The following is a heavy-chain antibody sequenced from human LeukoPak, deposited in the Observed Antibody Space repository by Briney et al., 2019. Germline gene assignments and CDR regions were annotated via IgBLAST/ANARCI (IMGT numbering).Heavy chain of an antibody. D-gene: IGHD5-24*01. CDR2: VHYTGIT. V-gene: IGHV4-59*08. J-gene: IGHJ4*02. CDR1: SGSISSYY. CDR3: TRGSDGEYDS. Sequence: PSETLSLTCTVSSGSISSYYWSWIRQPPGKGLEWIWYVHYTGITNYSPSLKSRVTISLDTSKKQFSLKLSSVTAADTAVYYFTRGSDGEYDSWGQGTLVTVSS.